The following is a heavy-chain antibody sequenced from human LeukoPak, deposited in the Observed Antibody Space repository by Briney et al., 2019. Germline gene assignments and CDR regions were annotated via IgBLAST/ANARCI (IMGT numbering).Heavy chain of an antibody. Sequence: GGSLRLSYAASGFTFSNYAMNWVLQAPGKGLEWISYISSSGQTIYYADSVKGRFTISRDNAKNSLYLQMSSLRAEDTAIYYCARVDLVQGVINYYYMDVWGKGTTVTVSS. CDR1: GFTFSNYA. V-gene: IGHV3-48*03. J-gene: IGHJ6*03. D-gene: IGHD3-10*01. CDR3: ARVDLVQGVINYYYMDV. CDR2: ISSSGQTI.